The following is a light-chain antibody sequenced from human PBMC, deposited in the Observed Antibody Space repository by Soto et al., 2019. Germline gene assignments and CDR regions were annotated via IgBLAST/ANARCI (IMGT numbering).Light chain of an antibody. Sequence: GDRVTITCRASQSISDSLAWYQQKPGRAPNLLIFDASSLQSGVPSRLSGSGSGTEFTLTISSLQPDDFATYYCQHYTIYPYTFGQGTKVDIK. CDR1: QSISDS. CDR2: DAS. CDR3: QHYTIYPYT. V-gene: IGKV1-5*01. J-gene: IGKJ2*01.